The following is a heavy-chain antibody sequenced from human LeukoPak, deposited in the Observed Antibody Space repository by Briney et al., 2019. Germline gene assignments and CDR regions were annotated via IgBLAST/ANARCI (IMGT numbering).Heavy chain of an antibody. J-gene: IGHJ6*03. Sequence: SETLSLTCTVSGGSISSSSYYWGWIRQPPGKGLEWIGSIYYSGSTYYNPSLKSRVTISVDTSKNQFSLKLSSVTAADTAVYYCARDPGSGWYFNYYYYMDVWGKGTTVTVSS. D-gene: IGHD6-19*01. V-gene: IGHV4-39*07. CDR2: IYYSGST. CDR1: GGSISSSSYY. CDR3: ARDPGSGWYFNYYYYMDV.